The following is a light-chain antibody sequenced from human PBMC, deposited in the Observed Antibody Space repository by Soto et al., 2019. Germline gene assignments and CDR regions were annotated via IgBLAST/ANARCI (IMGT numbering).Light chain of an antibody. CDR3: QQYGSSPPDT. CDR2: GAS. V-gene: IGKV3-20*01. Sequence: EIVLTQSPGTLSLSPGERATLSCRASQSVSSSYLAWYQQKPGQAPRLLISGASSRATGIPVRFSGSGSGTDFTLTISRLEPEDSAVYYCQQYGSSPPDTFGQGTKLEIK. J-gene: IGKJ2*01. CDR1: QSVSSSY.